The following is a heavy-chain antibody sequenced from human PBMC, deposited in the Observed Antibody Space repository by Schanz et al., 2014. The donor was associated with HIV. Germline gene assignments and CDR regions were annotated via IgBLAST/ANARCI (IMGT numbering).Heavy chain of an antibody. D-gene: IGHD6-6*01. Sequence: QVQLVESGGGVVQPGRSLILSCAASRFSFRGYGMHWVRQTPGKGLEWVAGISYDGSNKYYVDSVKGRFTISRDDSKNALYPQMNRLRAEDTAVYYCAKDRSSSTYKYNGLEVWGRGTTVTVSS. CDR2: ISYDGSNK. CDR3: AKDRSSSTYKYNGLEV. CDR1: RFSFRGYG. V-gene: IGHV3-30*18. J-gene: IGHJ6*02.